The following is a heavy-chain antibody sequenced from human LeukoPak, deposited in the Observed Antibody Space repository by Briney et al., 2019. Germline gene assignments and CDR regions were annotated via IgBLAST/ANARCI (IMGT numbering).Heavy chain of an antibody. CDR3: ARGRYVTTRGGAAAGFLDY. CDR2: INHSGST. J-gene: IGHJ4*02. D-gene: IGHD6-13*01. Sequence: SETLSLTCAVCGGSFSNYYWTWIRQPPGKGLEWIGEINHSGSTHYNPSLKRRVTISVDTSKNQFSLKLSSVTAADTAVYYCARGRYVTTRGGAAAGFLDYWGQGTLVTVST. CDR1: GGSFSNYY. V-gene: IGHV4-34*01.